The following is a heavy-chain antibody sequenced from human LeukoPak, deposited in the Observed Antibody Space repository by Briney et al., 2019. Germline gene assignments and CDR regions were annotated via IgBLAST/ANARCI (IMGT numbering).Heavy chain of an antibody. J-gene: IGHJ4*02. CDR3: ASSSYWYYFDY. Sequence: GGSLRLSCAASGFTFSDYYMSWIRQAPGKGLEWVSYISTSVSTNYYADSVKGRFTISRDNAKNSLYLQMNSLRAEDTAVHYCASSSYWYYFDYWGQGTLVTVSS. CDR1: GFTFSDYY. V-gene: IGHV3-11*04. CDR2: ISTSVSTN. D-gene: IGHD2-15*01.